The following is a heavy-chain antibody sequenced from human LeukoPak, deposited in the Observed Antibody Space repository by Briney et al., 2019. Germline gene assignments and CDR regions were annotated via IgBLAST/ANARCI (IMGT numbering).Heavy chain of an antibody. Sequence: PGGSLRLSCAASGFTFRNYAMHWLRQAPGEGLGWLAVVSYDGIDTYYADSVKGRFSISRDNSKNTLYLQMNSLRAEDTAVYYCARARGWLRGLNYYYGMDVWGQGTTVTVSS. V-gene: IGHV3-30-3*01. CDR1: GFTFRNYA. J-gene: IGHJ6*02. CDR3: ARARGWLRGLNYYYGMDV. D-gene: IGHD6-19*01. CDR2: VSYDGIDT.